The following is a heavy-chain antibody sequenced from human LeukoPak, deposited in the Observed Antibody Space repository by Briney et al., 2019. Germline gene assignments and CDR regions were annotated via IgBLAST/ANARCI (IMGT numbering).Heavy chain of an antibody. CDR3: AGDSASTRWFH. J-gene: IGHJ4*02. D-gene: IGHD2-2*01. CDR2: VYYSGNT. Sequence: SETLSLTCTGSGDSITRLYWSWIRQSPGKGLEWIGYVYYSGNTNYNPSLKSRVTISIDKSKNQFSLTLNSVTAADTAVYYCAGDSASTRWFHWGQGILVTVSS. V-gene: IGHV4-59*11. CDR1: GDSITRLY.